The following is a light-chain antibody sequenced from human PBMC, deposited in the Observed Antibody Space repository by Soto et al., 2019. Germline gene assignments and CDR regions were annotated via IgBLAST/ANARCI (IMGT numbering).Light chain of an antibody. CDR2: GSS. V-gene: IGKV3-20*01. CDR3: QHYGPSPGFT. J-gene: IGKJ3*01. Sequence: EIVLTQSPDTLSLSPGERATLSCRASQSVAGLFLAWYQQKPDQDPRLLIDGSSNRATGIPERFSGSRSGTDFTLTFSSLEPEDFAVYYCQHYGPSPGFTFGPGTKVDI. CDR1: QSVAGLF.